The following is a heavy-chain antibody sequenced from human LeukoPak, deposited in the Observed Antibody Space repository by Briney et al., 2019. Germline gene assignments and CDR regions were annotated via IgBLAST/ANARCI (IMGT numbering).Heavy chain of an antibody. CDR3: AKDRALAAYDFWSGYYDYDY. D-gene: IGHD3-3*01. Sequence: GGSLRLSCAASGFTFSSYAMSWVRQAPGKGLEWVSAISGCGGSTYYADSVKGRFTISRDNSKNTLYLQMNSLRAEDTAVYYCAKDRALAAYDFWSGYYDYDYWGQGTLVTVSS. CDR2: ISGCGGST. V-gene: IGHV3-23*01. J-gene: IGHJ4*02. CDR1: GFTFSSYA.